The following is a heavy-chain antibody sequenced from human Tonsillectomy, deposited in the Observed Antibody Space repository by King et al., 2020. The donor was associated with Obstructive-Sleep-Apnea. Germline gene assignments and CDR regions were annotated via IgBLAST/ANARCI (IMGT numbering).Heavy chain of an antibody. CDR1: GGSISSSSYY. CDR2: IYYSGST. CDR3: ERDPYSYFDY. V-gene: IGHV4-39*07. J-gene: IGHJ4*02. D-gene: IGHD5-18*01. Sequence: QLQESGPGLVKPSETLSLTCTVSGGSISSSSYYWGWLRQPPGKGLEWIGSIYYSGSTYYNPSLKSRVTISVDTSKNQFSLKLSSVTAADTAVYFCERDPYSYFDYWGQGTLVTVSS.